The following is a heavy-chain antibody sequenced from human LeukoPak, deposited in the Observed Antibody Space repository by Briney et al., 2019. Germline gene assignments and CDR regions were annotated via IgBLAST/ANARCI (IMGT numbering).Heavy chain of an antibody. CDR1: GGSFSGYY. Sequence: SETLSLTCAVYGGSFSGYYWSWIRQPPGKGLEWIGEINHSGSTNYNPSLKSRVTISVDTSKNQFSLKLSSVTAADTAVYYCARLGRAQRGGTTVTTEAYYYMDVWGKGTTVTVSS. CDR2: INHSGST. CDR3: ARLGRAQRGGTTVTTEAYYYMDV. V-gene: IGHV4-34*01. J-gene: IGHJ6*03. D-gene: IGHD4-17*01.